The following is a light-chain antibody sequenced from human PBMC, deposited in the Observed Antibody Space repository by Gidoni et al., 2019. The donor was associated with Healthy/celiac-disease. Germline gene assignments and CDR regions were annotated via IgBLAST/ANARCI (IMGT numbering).Light chain of an antibody. Sequence: EIVLTQSPGTLSLSPGERATLSCRASQSVSSSYLSWYQQKPGQAPRLLIYGASSRATGIPDRFIGSGSGTDFTLTIISLEPEDFAVYYCQQYGSSPPWTFGQGTKVEIK. J-gene: IGKJ1*01. CDR3: QQYGSSPPWT. V-gene: IGKV3-20*01. CDR2: GAS. CDR1: QSVSSSY.